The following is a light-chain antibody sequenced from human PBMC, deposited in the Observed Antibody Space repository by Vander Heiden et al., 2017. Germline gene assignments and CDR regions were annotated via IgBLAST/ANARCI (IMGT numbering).Light chain of an antibody. CDR1: SSNIGSNY. V-gene: IGLV1-51*02. Sequence: QSVLTQPPSVSAAPGPKVPISCSGSSSNIGSNYVSWYQQLPGTAPKVLIYENNKRPSGVPDRFSGSKSGTSATLGITGLQTGDEADYYCGTWETSLSLVYVFGTGTKVTVL. CDR3: GTWETSLSLVYV. J-gene: IGLJ1*01. CDR2: ENN.